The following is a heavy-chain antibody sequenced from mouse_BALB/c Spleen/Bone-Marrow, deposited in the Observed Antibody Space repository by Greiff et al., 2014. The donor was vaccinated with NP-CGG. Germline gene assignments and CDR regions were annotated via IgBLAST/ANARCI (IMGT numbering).Heavy chain of an antibody. V-gene: IGHV1-18*01. CDR3: ARSWDY. Sequence: EVQLQQSGPDLVRPGASVKISCKASGYSFTGYYMHWVKQSHVRSLEWIGRINPYNGATTYNQNFKDKASLTVDKSSSTAYMELHSLTSEDSAVYYCARSWDYWGQGTTLTVSS. CDR2: INPYNGAT. CDR1: GYSFTGYY. D-gene: IGHD4-1*01. J-gene: IGHJ2*01.